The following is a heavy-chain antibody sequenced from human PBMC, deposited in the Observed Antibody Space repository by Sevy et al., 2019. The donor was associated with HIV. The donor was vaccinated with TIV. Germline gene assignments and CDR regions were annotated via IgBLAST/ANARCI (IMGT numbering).Heavy chain of an antibody. D-gene: IGHD3-22*01. J-gene: IGHJ3*02. Sequence: SGPTLVKPTQTLTLTCTFSGFSLSTSGVGVGWIRQPPGKALEWLALIYWNDDQRYSPSLKSSLTITQDTSKNRVVLTMTNMDPLDTATYFCAYSSGRGWHDAFHIWGQGTMVTVSS. CDR1: GFSLSTSGVG. CDR2: IYWNDDQ. V-gene: IGHV2-5*01. CDR3: AYSSGRGWHDAFHI.